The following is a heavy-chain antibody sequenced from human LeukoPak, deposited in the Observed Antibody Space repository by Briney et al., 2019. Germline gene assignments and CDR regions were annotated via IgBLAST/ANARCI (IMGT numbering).Heavy chain of an antibody. CDR3: AKVVAAAGIRWFDP. D-gene: IGHD6-13*01. Sequence: GGSLRLSCAASGFTFSSYAMSWVRQAPAKGLEWVSAISGSCCSTYYADSVQGRFTLSRDNSKKTLYLQMNSLRAADTAVYYCAKVVAAAGIRWFDPWGQGTLVTVSS. CDR2: ISGSCCST. V-gene: IGHV3-23*01. CDR1: GFTFSSYA. J-gene: IGHJ5*02.